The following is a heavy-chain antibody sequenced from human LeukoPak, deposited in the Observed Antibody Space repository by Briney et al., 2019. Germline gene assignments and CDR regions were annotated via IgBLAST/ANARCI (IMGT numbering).Heavy chain of an antibody. CDR2: ISYDGSNK. J-gene: IGHJ4*02. CDR3: ARDRAKSY. V-gene: IGHV3-30*03. Sequence: GSLRLSCVASGFTFKNYGMHWVRQAPGKGLEWVAVISYDGSNKYYADSVKGRFTISRDNSKNTLYLQMNSLRAEDTAVYYCARDRAKSYWGQGTLVTVSS. D-gene: IGHD3-10*01. CDR1: GFTFKNYG.